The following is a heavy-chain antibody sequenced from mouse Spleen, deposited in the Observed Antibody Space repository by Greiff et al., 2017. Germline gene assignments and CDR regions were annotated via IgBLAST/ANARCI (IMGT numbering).Heavy chain of an antibody. J-gene: IGHJ3*01. CDR3: ARDGRFLAY. Sequence: EVQRVESGGGLVKPGGSLKLSCAASGFTFSSYAMSWVRQTPEKRLEWVATISDGGSYTYYPDNVKGRFTISRDNAKNNLYLQMSHLKSEDTAMYYCARDGRFLAYWGQGTLVTVSA. CDR1: GFTFSSYA. CDR2: ISDGGSYT. V-gene: IGHV5-4*01.